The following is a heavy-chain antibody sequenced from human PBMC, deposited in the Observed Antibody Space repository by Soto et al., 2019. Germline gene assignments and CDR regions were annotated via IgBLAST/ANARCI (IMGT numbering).Heavy chain of an antibody. CDR2: IKLDGSER. J-gene: IGHJ6*02. Sequence: EVQLVESGGGLVQPGGSLGLSCAASGFTFSSYWMSWVRQAPGRGLEWVAIIKLDGSERYYVDSVKGRFTISRDNAKNSLYLQMNSLRAEDTAVHYCARDLTGLWDYYGMEVWGQGTTVTVSS. CDR1: GFTFSSYW. V-gene: IGHV3-7*01. CDR3: ARDLTGLWDYYGMEV. D-gene: IGHD3-16*01.